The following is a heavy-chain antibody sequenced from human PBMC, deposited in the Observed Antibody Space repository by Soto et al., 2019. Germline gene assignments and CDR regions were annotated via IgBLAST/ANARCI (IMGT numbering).Heavy chain of an antibody. CDR2: VYYSGTT. Sequence: PQEDLPVSCTVSGGTLSSSISFLSWIRHPTGKGVGWIGNVYYSGTTYYNPSLKGRVPVSMDTSQNQFSLKLSSVAAADSAVYYCARHPDVIGQCTFDRCHGNYPFGLDVWCQGTTVT. D-gene: IGHD1-7*01. CDR1: GGTLSSSISF. CDR3: ARHPDVIGQCTFDRCHGNYPFGLDV. V-gene: IGHV4-39*01. J-gene: IGHJ6*02.